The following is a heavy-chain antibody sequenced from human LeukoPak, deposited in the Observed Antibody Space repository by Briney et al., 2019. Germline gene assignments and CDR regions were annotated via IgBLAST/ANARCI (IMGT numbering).Heavy chain of an antibody. CDR1: GFTFTTYT. D-gene: IGHD1-7*01. V-gene: IGHV3-74*01. CDR3: ARDAAGTTPLDY. J-gene: IGHJ4*02. CDR2: INSDGSST. Sequence: GGSLRLSCEASGFTFTTYTMNWVRQAPGKGLVWVSRINSDGSSTSYADSVKGRFTTSRDNAKNTLYLQMDSLRDEDTAIYYCARDAAGTTPLDYWGQGTLVTVSS.